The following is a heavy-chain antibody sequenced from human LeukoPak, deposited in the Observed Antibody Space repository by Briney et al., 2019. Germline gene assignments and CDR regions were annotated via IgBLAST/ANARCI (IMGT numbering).Heavy chain of an antibody. CDR2: IRSSSSTI. CDR1: GFTFSSYS. D-gene: IGHD5-12*01. Sequence: GGSLRLSCAASGFTFSSYSMNWVRQAPGKGLEWVSYIRSSSSTIYYADSVKGRFTISRDNAKNSLYLQMNSLRAEDTAVYYCARESGYVRYFDYWGQGTLVTVSS. J-gene: IGHJ4*02. CDR3: ARESGYVRYFDY. V-gene: IGHV3-48*01.